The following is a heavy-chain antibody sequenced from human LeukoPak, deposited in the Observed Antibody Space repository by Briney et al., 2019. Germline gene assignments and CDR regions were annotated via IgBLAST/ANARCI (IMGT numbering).Heavy chain of an antibody. CDR3: AGHSSSSPGEGDY. CDR2: IYTSGST. D-gene: IGHD6-6*01. J-gene: IGHJ4*02. Sequence: SETLSLTCTVSGGSISSSSYYWSWIRQPAGKGLEWIGRIYTSGSTNYNPSLKSRVTISVDTSKNQFSLKLSSVTAADTAVYYCAGHSSSSPGEGDYWGQGTLVTVSS. CDR1: GGSISSSSYY. V-gene: IGHV4-61*02.